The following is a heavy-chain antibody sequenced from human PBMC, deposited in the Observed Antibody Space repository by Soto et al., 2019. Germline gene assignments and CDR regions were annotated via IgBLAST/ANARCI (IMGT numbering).Heavy chain of an antibody. CDR2: ISGSGGST. J-gene: IGHJ5*02. V-gene: IGHV3-23*01. CDR1: GFTFSSYA. Sequence: LRLSCAASGFTFSSYAMSWVRQAPGKGLEWVSAISGSGGSTYYADSVKGRFTISRDNSKNTLYLQMNSLRAEDTAVYYCVRTSGTVRGVIITNWFDPWGQGTLVTVSS. CDR3: VRTSGTVRGVIITNWFDP. D-gene: IGHD3-10*01.